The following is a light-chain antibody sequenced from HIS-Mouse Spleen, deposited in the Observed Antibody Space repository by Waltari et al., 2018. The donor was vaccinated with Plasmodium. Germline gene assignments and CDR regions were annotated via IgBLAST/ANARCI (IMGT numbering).Light chain of an antibody. Sequence: EIVMTQSPATLSVSPGELATLSCTASQSVSSNLAWYPQKPGQAPRLLIYGASTRATGIPARFSGSGSGTEFTLTISSLQSEDFAVYYCQQYNNWSFTFGPGTKVDIK. CDR1: QSVSSN. J-gene: IGKJ3*01. CDR3: QQYNNWSFT. CDR2: GAS. V-gene: IGKV3-15*01.